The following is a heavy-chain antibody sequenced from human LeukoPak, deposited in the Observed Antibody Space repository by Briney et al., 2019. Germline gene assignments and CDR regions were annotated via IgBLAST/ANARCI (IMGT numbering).Heavy chain of an antibody. Sequence: GGSLRLFCAASGFTFSDHYMDWVRQAPGKGLEWVGRVRNKPNTYTTDYAASVKGRFTISRDDSKNSLYLQMNSLKTEDTAVYYCTRVRHGDYFDYWGQGTLVTVSS. J-gene: IGHJ4*02. V-gene: IGHV3-72*01. CDR2: VRNKPNTYTT. CDR3: TRVRHGDYFDY. D-gene: IGHD4-17*01. CDR1: GFTFSDHY.